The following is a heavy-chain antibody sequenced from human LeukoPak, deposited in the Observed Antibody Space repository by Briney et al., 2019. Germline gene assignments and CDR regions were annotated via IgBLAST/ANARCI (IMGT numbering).Heavy chain of an antibody. CDR2: MNPNSGNT. CDR1: GGTFSKYT. D-gene: IGHD3-9*01. V-gene: IGHV1-8*01. CDR3: ASLHYDILTGYSGAFDI. J-gene: IGHJ3*02. Sequence: ASVKVSCKASGGTFSKYTINWVRQATGQGLEWMEWMNPNSGNTGYAQKFQGRVTMTRNTSISTAYMELSSLRSEDTAVYYCASLHYDILTGYSGAFDIWGQGTMVTVSS.